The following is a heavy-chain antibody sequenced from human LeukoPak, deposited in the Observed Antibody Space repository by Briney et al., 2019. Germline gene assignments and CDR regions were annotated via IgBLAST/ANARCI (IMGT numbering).Heavy chain of an antibody. V-gene: IGHV4-59*01. D-gene: IGHD4-23*01. CDR3: ARDPEFDGGHGFDH. CDR1: GGSLSNYY. J-gene: IGHJ4*02. Sequence: SDTLSLTCSVSGGSLSNYYWNWIRQPPGKGLEWIGQIYYSGGTKYNPSLQSRVTISVDTSKTQFSLKLSSMTAADTAVYYCARDPEFDGGHGFDHWGQGTLVTVSS. CDR2: IYYSGGT.